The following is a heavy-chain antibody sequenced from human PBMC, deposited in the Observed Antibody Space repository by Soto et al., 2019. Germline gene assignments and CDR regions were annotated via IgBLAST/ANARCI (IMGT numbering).Heavy chain of an antibody. J-gene: IGHJ5*02. V-gene: IGHV4-30-4*01. D-gene: IGHD3-10*01. CDR3: ARATDLLWFGEPFVFDH. CDR1: GFSISSGDYY. CDR2: IYYSGST. Sequence: SXETLSLTCTVSGFSISSGDYYWSWIRQPPGKGLEWIGYIYYSGSTYYNPSLKSRVTISVDTSKNQFSLKLSSVTAADTAVYYCARATDLLWFGEPFVFDHWGQGTLVTVSS.